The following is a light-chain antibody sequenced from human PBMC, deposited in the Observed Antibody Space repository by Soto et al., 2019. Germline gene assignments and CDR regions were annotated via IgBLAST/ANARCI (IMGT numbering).Light chain of an antibody. CDR2: GVS. J-gene: IGKJ5*01. Sequence: ELVLTQSPATLSVYPGERATLSCRASQSVSRNLLAWYQQKPGQAPRLLIHGVSTRATGIPARFSGSGSGTEFTLTISSLQSEDFAIYYCQQYVQWPLITFGQGTRLEIK. V-gene: IGKV3-15*01. CDR1: QSVSRN. CDR3: QQYVQWPLIT.